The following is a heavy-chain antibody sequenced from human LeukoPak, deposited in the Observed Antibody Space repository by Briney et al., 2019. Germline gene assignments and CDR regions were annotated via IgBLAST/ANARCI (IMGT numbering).Heavy chain of an antibody. CDR3: AKEYYGDYEGYFDY. V-gene: IGHV3-30*02. Sequence: GGSLRLSCAVSGFPLSSYAMSWVRQAPGKGLEWVAFIRYDGSNKYYADSVKGRFTISRDNSKNTLYLQMNSLRAEDTAVYYCAKEYYGDYEGYFDYWGQGTLVTVSS. CDR1: GFPLSSYA. CDR2: IRYDGSNK. J-gene: IGHJ4*02. D-gene: IGHD4-17*01.